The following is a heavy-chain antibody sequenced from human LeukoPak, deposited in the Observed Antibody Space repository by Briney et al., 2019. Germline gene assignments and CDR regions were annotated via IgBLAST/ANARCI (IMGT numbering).Heavy chain of an antibody. J-gene: IGHJ5*02. D-gene: IGHD2-21*01. CDR1: GFTFTDYY. Sequence: GGSLRLSCAASGFTFTDYYMSWIRQAPGKGLEWGSYLSTSTTFINYADSVRGRFTISRDNAKNSLYLQMNSLRAEDTAVYYCARSPDVVETWFDLWGQGTLVTVSS. CDR3: ARSPDVVETWFDL. CDR2: LSTSTTFI. V-gene: IGHV3-11*03.